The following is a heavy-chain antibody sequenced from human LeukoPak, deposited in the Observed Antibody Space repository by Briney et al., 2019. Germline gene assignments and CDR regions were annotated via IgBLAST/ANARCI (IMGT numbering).Heavy chain of an antibody. CDR2: ISGSSTYI. Sequence: GRSLRLSCAASGFTFSSYSMNWVRQAPGKGLGWVSSISGSSTYIDYADSVKGRFTISRDNAKNALYLQMDSPRAEDTAVYYCARDHSSGRYFDFWGQGTLVAVSS. CDR1: GFTFSSYS. J-gene: IGHJ4*02. CDR3: ARDHSSGRYFDF. D-gene: IGHD3-22*01. V-gene: IGHV3-21*01.